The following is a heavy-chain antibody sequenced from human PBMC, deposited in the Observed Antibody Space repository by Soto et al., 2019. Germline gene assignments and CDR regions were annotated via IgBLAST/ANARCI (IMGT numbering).Heavy chain of an antibody. CDR2: ISSSSSYI. CDR3: ARVSGSSHFDD. CDR1: GFAFSSYS. Sequence: GGSPGLSCAASGFAFSSYSMNWVRQAPGKGLEWVSSISSSSSYIYYADSVKGRFTISRDNAKNSLYLQMNSLRAEDTAVYYCARVSGSSHFDDWGQGTLVT. J-gene: IGHJ4*02. D-gene: IGHD6-13*01. V-gene: IGHV3-21*01.